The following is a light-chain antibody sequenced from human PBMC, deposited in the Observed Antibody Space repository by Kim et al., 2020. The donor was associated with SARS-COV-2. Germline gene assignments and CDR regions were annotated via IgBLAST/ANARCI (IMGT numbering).Light chain of an antibody. CDR3: CSYAGSYTYV. Sequence: QSTTSSSAGTSGDVGGYNFVSCYQQHPGTAPNLMFYDVSRRPSGVPVLSSGSSSGNASSLTVSGLHAEDDADYYCCSYAGSYTYVFGAGTKVTVL. J-gene: IGLJ1*01. CDR2: DVS. V-gene: IGLV2-11*01. CDR1: SGDVGGYNF.